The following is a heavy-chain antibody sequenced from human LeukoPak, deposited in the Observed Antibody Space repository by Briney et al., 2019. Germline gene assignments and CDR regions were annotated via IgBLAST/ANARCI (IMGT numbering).Heavy chain of an antibody. CDR2: IWYDGSRR. CDR3: ARDPDGLRGYSFAYFHS. Sequence: GRSLRLSCAASRFTFSDYGMHWVRQAPGMGLKWVAVIWYDGSRRYYADSVKGRFTISRDNSKNTLYLEMSSLRAEDTAVYYCARDPDGLRGYSFAYFHSWGQGTLVTVSS. V-gene: IGHV3-33*01. CDR1: RFTFSDYG. D-gene: IGHD5-12*01. J-gene: IGHJ4*02.